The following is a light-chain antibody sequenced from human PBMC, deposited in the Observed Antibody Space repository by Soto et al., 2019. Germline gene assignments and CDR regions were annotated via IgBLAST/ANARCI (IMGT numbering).Light chain of an antibody. CDR2: GAS. J-gene: IGKJ2*01. Sequence: EIVLTQSPGTLSLSPGERATLSCRASQSVNGGFLAWYQQKPGQAPRLLLYGASNRTTGLPDRFSGSGSGTDFTLTISRMEPEDFAVYSSQQYGSSPYTFGQGTKLEI. CDR3: QQYGSSPYT. CDR1: QSVNGGF. V-gene: IGKV3-20*01.